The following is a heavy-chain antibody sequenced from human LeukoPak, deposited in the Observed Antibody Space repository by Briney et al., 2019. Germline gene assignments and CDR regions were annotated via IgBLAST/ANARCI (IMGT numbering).Heavy chain of an antibody. D-gene: IGHD3-3*01. J-gene: IGHJ3*02. CDR2: IYHSGST. CDR3: ASRLRFSHDGAFDI. V-gene: IGHV4-30-2*01. CDR1: GGSISSGGYY. Sequence: PSQTLSLTCTVSGGSISSGGYYWSWIRQPPGKGLEWIGYIYHSGSTYYNPSLKSRVTISVDRSKNQFSLKLSSVTAADTAVYYCASRLRFSHDGAFDIWGQGTMVTVSS.